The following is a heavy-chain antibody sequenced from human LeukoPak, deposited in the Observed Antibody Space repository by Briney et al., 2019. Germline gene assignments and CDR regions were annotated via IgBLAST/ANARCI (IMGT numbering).Heavy chain of an antibody. CDR1: GGSISSYY. J-gene: IGHJ6*02. CDR2: IYYSGST. V-gene: IGHV4-59*01. CDR3: ARDVPMGYYDSSGHRGYYYGVDV. D-gene: IGHD3-22*01. Sequence: SETLSLTCTVSGGSISSYYWSWIRQPPGKGLEWIGYIYYSGSTNYNPSLKSRVTISVDTSKNQFSLKLSSVTAADTAVYYCARDVPMGYYDSSGHRGYYYGVDVWGQGTTVTVSS.